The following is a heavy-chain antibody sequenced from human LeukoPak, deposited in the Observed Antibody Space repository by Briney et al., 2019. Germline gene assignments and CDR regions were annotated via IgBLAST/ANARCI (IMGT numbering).Heavy chain of an antibody. CDR3: ARGFYGSGSYSPPYYYMDV. CDR1: GGSISSYY. J-gene: IGHJ6*03. Sequence: SETLPLTCTVSGGSISSYYWSWIRQPPGKGLKWIGYIYYSGSTNYNPSLKSRVTISVDTSKNQFSLKLSSVTAADTAVYYCARGFYGSGSYSPPYYYMDVWGKGTTVTISS. D-gene: IGHD3-10*01. CDR2: IYYSGST. V-gene: IGHV4-59*01.